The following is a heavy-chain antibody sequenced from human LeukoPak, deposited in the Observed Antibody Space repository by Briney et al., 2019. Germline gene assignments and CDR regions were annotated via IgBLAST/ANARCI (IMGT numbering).Heavy chain of an antibody. CDR1: GFTFSSYS. D-gene: IGHD5-18*01. CDR2: ISSSSSYI. Sequence: GGSLRLSCAASGFTFSSYSMNWVRQAPGKGLEWVSSISSSSSYIYYADSVKGRFTISRDNSKNSLYLQINSLRTEDTALYYCAKAKRIRGYSYTYDFAFDYWGQGTLVTVSS. V-gene: IGHV3-21*04. CDR3: AKAKRIRGYSYTYDFAFDY. J-gene: IGHJ4*02.